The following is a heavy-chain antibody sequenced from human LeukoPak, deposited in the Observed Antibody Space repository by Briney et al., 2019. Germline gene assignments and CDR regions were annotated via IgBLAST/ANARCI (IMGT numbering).Heavy chain of an antibody. Sequence: SETLSLTCPVYGGSFSGYYWSWLRHPPGKGLEWLGEINHSGITNYNTSLKSRVTISVDTSKNQFSLKLSSVTAADTAVYYCARGLYSDLDAFDIWGQGTMVTVSS. CDR3: ARGLYSDLDAFDI. J-gene: IGHJ3*02. CDR2: INHSGIT. V-gene: IGHV4-34*01. CDR1: GGSFSGYY. D-gene: IGHD3-22*01.